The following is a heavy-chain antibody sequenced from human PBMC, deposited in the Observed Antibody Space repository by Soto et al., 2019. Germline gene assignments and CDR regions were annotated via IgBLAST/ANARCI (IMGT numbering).Heavy chain of an antibody. CDR3: ASTPLEVRGAPGDY. V-gene: IGHV4-30-4*01. Sequence: SQTLSLTCTVSGGSISSGDYYWSWIRQPPGKGLERIGYIYYSGSTYYNPSLKSRVTISVDTSKNQFSLKLSSVTAADTAVYYCASTPLEVRGAPGDYWGQGTLVTVSS. CDR2: IYYSGST. D-gene: IGHD3-10*01. CDR1: GGSISSGDYY. J-gene: IGHJ4*02.